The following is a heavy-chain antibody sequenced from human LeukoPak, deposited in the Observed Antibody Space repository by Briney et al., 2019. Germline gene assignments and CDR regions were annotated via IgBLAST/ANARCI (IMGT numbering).Heavy chain of an antibody. J-gene: IGHJ6*02. V-gene: IGHV5-51*01. D-gene: IGHD3-10*01. CDR3: ARSALAFGEDYYYYGMDV. CDR1: GYSFTSYW. Sequence: GESLKISCKGSGYSFTSYWIGWVRQMPGKGLEWMGIIYPGDSDTRYSPSFQGQVTISADKSISTAYLQWSSLKASDTAMYYCARSALAFGEDYYYYGMDVWGQGTTVTVSS. CDR2: IYPGDSDT.